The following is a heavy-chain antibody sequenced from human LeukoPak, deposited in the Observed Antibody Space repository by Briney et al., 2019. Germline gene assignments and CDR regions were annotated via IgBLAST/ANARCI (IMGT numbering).Heavy chain of an antibody. CDR2: ISGYNGNT. D-gene: IGHD6-25*01. J-gene: IGHJ4*02. CDR1: GYTFTIYG. Sequence: GASVTVSCKASGYTFTIYGISWVRQAPGQGLEWMGWISGYNGNTNYAQKFQGRVTMTTDTSTSTAYMELRSLKSDDTAVYYCAREAPYSSDDYWGQGTPVTVSS. V-gene: IGHV1-18*01. CDR3: AREAPYSSDDY.